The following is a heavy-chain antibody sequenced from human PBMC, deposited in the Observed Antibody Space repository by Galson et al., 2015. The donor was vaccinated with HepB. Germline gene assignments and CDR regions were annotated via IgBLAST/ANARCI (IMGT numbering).Heavy chain of an antibody. J-gene: IGHJ4*02. CDR2: ISSSSSTI. D-gene: IGHD1-26*01. Sequence: SLRLSCAASGFTFSSYSMNWVRQAPGKGLEWVSYISSSSSTIYYADSVKGRFTISRDNAKNSLYLQMNSLRAEDTAVYYCARDDSGSYFSFDYWGQGTLVTVSP. V-gene: IGHV3-48*01. CDR1: GFTFSSYS. CDR3: ARDDSGSYFSFDY.